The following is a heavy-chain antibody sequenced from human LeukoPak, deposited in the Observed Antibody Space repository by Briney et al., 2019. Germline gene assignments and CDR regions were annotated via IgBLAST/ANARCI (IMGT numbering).Heavy chain of an antibody. J-gene: IGHJ4*02. D-gene: IGHD4-23*01. CDR2: IYYSGST. CDR3: ARIEDYGGNSVNY. Sequence: SQTLSLTCTVSGGSISSYYWSWIRQPPGKGLEWIGYIYYSGSTNYNPSLKSRVTISVDTSKNQFSLKLSSVTAADTAVYYCARIEDYGGNSVNYWGQGTLVTVSS. V-gene: IGHV4-59*01. CDR1: GGSISSYY.